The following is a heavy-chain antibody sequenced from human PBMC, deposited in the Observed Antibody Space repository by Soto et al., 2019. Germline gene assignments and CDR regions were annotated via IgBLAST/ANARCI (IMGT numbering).Heavy chain of an antibody. D-gene: IGHD5-18*01. CDR1: GFTFSSYA. J-gene: IGHJ4*02. CDR3: AKDYTAMVTAGFDY. V-gene: IGHV3-23*01. Sequence: GALRLSCAASGFTFSSYAMSWVRQAPGKGLEWVSAISGSGGSTYYADSVKGRFTISRDNSKNTLYLQMNSLRAEDTAVYYCAKDYTAMVTAGFDYWGQGTLVTVSS. CDR2: ISGSGGST.